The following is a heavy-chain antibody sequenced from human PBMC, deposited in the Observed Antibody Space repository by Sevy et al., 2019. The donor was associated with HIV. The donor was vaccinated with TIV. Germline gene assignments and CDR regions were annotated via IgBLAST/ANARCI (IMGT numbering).Heavy chain of an antibody. V-gene: IGHV1-18*01. D-gene: IGHD3-3*01. J-gene: IGHJ3*02. CDR1: GYTFTSYG. CDR3: ARGYYDFWSGYYRRDAFDS. Sequence: ASVKDSCKASGYTFTSYGISWVRQAPGQGLEWMGWISAYNGDTNYAQKLQGRVTMTTDTSTSTAYMELTSLRSDDTAVYFCARGYYDFWSGYYRRDAFDSWGQGTRVTVSS. CDR2: ISAYNGDT.